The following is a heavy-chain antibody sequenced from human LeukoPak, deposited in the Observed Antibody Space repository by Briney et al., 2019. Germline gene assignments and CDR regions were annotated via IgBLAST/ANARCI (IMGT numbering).Heavy chain of an antibody. Sequence: SQTLSLTCAVSGGSISSGGYSWSWIRQPPGKGLEWIGYIYHSGSTYYNPSLKSRVTISVDRSKNQFSLKLSSVTAADTAVYYCARAPKGYCSSTSCDDAFDIWGQGTMVTVSS. CDR1: GGSISSGGYS. J-gene: IGHJ3*02. CDR3: ARAPKGYCSSTSCDDAFDI. CDR2: IYHSGST. V-gene: IGHV4-30-2*01. D-gene: IGHD2-2*01.